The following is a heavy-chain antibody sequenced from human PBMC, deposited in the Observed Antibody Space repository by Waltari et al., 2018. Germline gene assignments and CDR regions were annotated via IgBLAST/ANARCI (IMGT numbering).Heavy chain of an antibody. CDR2: ISWDGGST. J-gene: IGHJ4*02. CDR3: AKGARSGYYYFDY. CDR1: GSTFDDYA. D-gene: IGHD3-22*01. Sequence: EVQLVESGGVVVQPGGSLRSSCAASGSTFDDYAMHWVRQAPGKGLELVSLISWDGGSTYYADSVKGRFTISRDNSKNSLYLQMNSLRAEDTALYYCAKGARSGYYYFDYWGQGTLVTVSS. V-gene: IGHV3-43D*04.